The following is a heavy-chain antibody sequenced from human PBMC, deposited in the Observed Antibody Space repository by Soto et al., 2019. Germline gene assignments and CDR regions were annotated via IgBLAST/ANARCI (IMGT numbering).Heavy chain of an antibody. J-gene: IGHJ5*02. D-gene: IGHD6-19*01. V-gene: IGHV4-4*02. Sequence: SETLSLTCAVSSGSISSSNWWSWVRQPPGKGLEWIGEIYHSGSTNYNPSLKSRVTISVDKSKNQFSLKLSSVTAADTAVYYCARTHSSGWNNWFDPWGQGTLVTVSS. CDR3: ARTHSSGWNNWFDP. CDR1: SGSISSSNW. CDR2: IYHSGST.